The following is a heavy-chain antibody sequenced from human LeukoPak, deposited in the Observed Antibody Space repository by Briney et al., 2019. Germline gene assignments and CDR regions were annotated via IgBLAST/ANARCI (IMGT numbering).Heavy chain of an antibody. Sequence: KPSETLSLTCTVSGYSISSGYYWGWIRQPPGKGLEWIGSIYHSGSTYYNPSLKSRVTISVDTSKNQFSLKLSSVTAADTAVYYCARDLVGYYYDSSGSSYFDFWGQGTLVTVSS. CDR3: ARDLVGYYYDSSGSSYFDF. CDR2: IYHSGST. J-gene: IGHJ4*02. D-gene: IGHD3-22*01. V-gene: IGHV4-38-2*02. CDR1: GYSISSGYY.